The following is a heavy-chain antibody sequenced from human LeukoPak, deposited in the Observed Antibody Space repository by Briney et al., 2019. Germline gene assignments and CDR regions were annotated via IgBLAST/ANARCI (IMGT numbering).Heavy chain of an antibody. CDR2: ISHGGGT. CDR1: GDSISSSNW. CDR3: ARRTTGTRLDSSVYYGWFDP. Sequence: SDTLPLTCAVPGDSISSSNWWTWVRLPPGKGLEWIGEISHGGGTNYNPSLKSRVTISVNKSKNQFSLKLSSVTAADTAVYYCARRTTGTRLDSSVYYGWFDPWGQGTLVTVSA. J-gene: IGHJ5*02. D-gene: IGHD5/OR15-5a*01. V-gene: IGHV4-4*02.